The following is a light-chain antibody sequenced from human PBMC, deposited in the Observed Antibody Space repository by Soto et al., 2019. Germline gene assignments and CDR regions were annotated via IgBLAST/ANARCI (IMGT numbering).Light chain of an antibody. CDR3: QHRRSLPWT. CDR1: QSVSNNY. CDR2: GAS. J-gene: IGKJ1*01. V-gene: IGKV3-20*01. Sequence: ELVFTHYLVTLYLSPGERATLSCRASQSVSNNYLAWYQQKPGQAPRLLIYGASNRATGIPDRFSGSGSGTDFTLTICRLEPEDFAVYYCQHRRSLPWTFGQGTKVDIK.